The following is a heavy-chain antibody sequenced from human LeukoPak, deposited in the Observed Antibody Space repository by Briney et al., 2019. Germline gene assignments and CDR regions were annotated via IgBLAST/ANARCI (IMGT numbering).Heavy chain of an antibody. J-gene: IGHJ2*01. V-gene: IGHV4-39*07. CDR3: TRRGAPPRRCYFAL. D-gene: IGHD4/OR15-4a*01. CDR2: IYYSGST. CDR1: GGSISSSRYY. Sequence: SETLSLTCTVSGGSISSSRYYWGWIRQPPGKGLEWIGSIYYSGSTYYNPSLRSRVTISVDTSKNQFSLKLTSVTAADTAVYYCTRRGAPPRRCYFALWGRGTLVTVSS.